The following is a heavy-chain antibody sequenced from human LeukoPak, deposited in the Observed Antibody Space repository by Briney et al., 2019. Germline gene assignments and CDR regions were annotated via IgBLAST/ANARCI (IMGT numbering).Heavy chain of an antibody. CDR1: GFTFSDYY. J-gene: IGHJ4*02. D-gene: IGHD6-19*01. Sequence: GGSLRLSCAASGFTFSDYYMAWIRQAPGKGLEWVSYISSSGTTIYYADSVKGRFTISRDNAKNSLYLQMNSLRAEDTAVYYCVREPPESVAGTGSPLDYWGQGTLVTVSS. CDR2: ISSSGTTI. CDR3: VREPPESVAGTGSPLDY. V-gene: IGHV3-11*01.